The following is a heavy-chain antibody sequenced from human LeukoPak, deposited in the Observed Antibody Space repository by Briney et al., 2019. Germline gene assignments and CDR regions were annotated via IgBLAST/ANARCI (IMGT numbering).Heavy chain of an antibody. CDR2: IKSKTDGGTT. V-gene: IGHV3-15*01. J-gene: IGHJ6*02. CDR3: TTDSGHGLSYYYGMDV. D-gene: IGHD5-12*01. CDR1: GFTFSNAW. Sequence: GGSLRLSCAASGFTFSNAWMSWVRQAPGKGLEWVGRIKSKTDGGTTDYAAPVKGRFTISRDDSKNTLYLQMNSLKTEDTAVYYCTTDSGHGLSYYYGMDVWGQGTTVTVSS.